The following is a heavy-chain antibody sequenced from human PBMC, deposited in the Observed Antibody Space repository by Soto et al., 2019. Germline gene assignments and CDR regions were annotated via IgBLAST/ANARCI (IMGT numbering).Heavy chain of an antibody. J-gene: IGHJ3*02. CDR3: VTERGPFDAFDI. Sequence: HPGGSLRLSCAASGFPFTTYGMHWVRQAPGKGLEWLAVIWANGINKYYADSVRGRFTISRDNSKNTLDLQMNNLRAEDTALYYCVTERGPFDAFDIWGQGTMVTVSS. V-gene: IGHV3-33*01. CDR1: GFPFTTYG. CDR2: IWANGINK.